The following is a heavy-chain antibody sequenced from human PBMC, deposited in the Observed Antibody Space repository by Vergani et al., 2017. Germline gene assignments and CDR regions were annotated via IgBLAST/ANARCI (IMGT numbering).Heavy chain of an antibody. CDR1: GGSISSSSYY. CDR2: INHSGST. CDR3: ARSGSSRSGSSGWYVTFDY. J-gene: IGHJ4*02. Sequence: QLQLQESGPGLVKPSETLSLTCTVSGGSISSSSYYWSWIRQPPGKGLEWIGEINHSGSTNYNPSLKSRVTISVDTSKNQFSLKLSSVTAADTAVYYCARSGSSRSGSSGWYVTFDYWGQGTLVTVSS. V-gene: IGHV4-39*07. D-gene: IGHD6-19*01.